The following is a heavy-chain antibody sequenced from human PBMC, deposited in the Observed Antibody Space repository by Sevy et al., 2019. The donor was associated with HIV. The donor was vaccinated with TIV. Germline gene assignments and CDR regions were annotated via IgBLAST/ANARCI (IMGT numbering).Heavy chain of an antibody. CDR3: TRGKGSSDY. CDR1: GSTFSTYN. Sequence: GGSLRLSCAASGSTFSTYNMNWVRQAPGKGLEWISYISSSSNTIDYADSVKGRFIISRDNAKNSVYLQMNSLRGEDTAVYYCTRGKGSSDYWGQGTLVTVSS. CDR2: ISSSSNTI. D-gene: IGHD6-6*01. J-gene: IGHJ4*02. V-gene: IGHV3-48*01.